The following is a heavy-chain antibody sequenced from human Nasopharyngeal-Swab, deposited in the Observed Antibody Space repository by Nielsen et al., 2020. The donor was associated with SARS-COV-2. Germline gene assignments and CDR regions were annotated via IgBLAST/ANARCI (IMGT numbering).Heavy chain of an antibody. Sequence: ASVKVSCKASGYTFTSYGISWVRQAPGQGLEWMGWISAYNGNTNYAQKLQGRVTMTTDTSTSTAYMELRSLRSDDTAVYYCARESRSGYSSGWYNYWGQGTLVTASS. J-gene: IGHJ4*02. CDR3: ARESRSGYSSGWYNY. CDR2: ISAYNGNT. V-gene: IGHV1-18*01. D-gene: IGHD6-19*01. CDR1: GYTFTSYG.